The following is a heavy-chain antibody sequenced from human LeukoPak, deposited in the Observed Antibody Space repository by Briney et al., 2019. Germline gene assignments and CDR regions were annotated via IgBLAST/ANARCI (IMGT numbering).Heavy chain of an antibody. Sequence: GGTLRLSCAASGFTFNIYAMTWVRQAPGKGQEWVSAISGSGGSTYYADSVKGRFTISRDISKDTLYLQMNSLRAEDTAVYYCAKPPGSKTGYYTHDIFDIWGQGTMVTVSS. V-gene: IGHV3-23*01. J-gene: IGHJ3*02. D-gene: IGHD3-22*01. CDR3: AKPPGSKTGYYTHDIFDI. CDR2: ISGSGGST. CDR1: GFTFNIYA.